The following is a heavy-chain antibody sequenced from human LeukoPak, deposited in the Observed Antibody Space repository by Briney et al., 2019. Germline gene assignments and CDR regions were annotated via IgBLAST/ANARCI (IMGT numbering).Heavy chain of an antibody. CDR1: GYTFTGYY. V-gene: IGHV1-18*04. CDR2: ISAYTGNT. D-gene: IGHD2-2*01. J-gene: IGHJ4*02. CDR3: TRVASTTCDCPDYFDF. Sequence: GASVKVSCKASGYTFTGYYMHWVRQAPGQGLEWMGWISAYTGNTYYAPKFQGRLTITTDPSTTTGHMELTSLRSDDTAVYYCTRVASTTCDCPDYFDFWGQGTRVTVSS.